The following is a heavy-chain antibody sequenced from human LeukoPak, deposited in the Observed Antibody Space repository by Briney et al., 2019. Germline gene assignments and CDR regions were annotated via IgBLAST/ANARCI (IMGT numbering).Heavy chain of an antibody. CDR1: GFTFSSYA. V-gene: IGHV3-23*01. CDR2: ISSSGGST. D-gene: IGHD6-13*01. J-gene: IGHJ4*02. Sequence: GGSLRLSFAASGFTFSSYAMSGFRKPPGKGLDWVSAISSSGGSTYYADSVKGRFTISRDNSKNTLYLQMNSLRAEDTAVYYCAKVGHSSSLDYWGQGTLVTVSS. CDR3: AKVGHSSSLDY.